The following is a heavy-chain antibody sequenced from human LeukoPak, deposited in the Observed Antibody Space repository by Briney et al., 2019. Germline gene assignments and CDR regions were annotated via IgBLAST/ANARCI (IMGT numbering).Heavy chain of an antibody. D-gene: IGHD2-15*01. Sequence: GESLQISCKGSGYSVTSYWIGWVRQMPGKGLGWMGIIYPGDSDARYSPSFEGPVTTSPAKSISTAYLQWSSLKASDTAMYYCARLGYCCGGSCYSSSLNWFDRWGQGTLVTVSS. CDR2: IYPGDSDA. V-gene: IGHV5-51*01. CDR1: GYSVTSYW. CDR3: ARLGYCCGGSCYSSSLNWFDR. J-gene: IGHJ5*02.